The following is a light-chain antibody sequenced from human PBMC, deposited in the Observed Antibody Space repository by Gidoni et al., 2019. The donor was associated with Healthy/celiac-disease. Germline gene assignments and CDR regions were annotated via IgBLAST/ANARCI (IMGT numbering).Light chain of an antibody. CDR3: QQRSNWPPIVT. CDR1: QSVSSY. Sequence: EIVLPQSPATLSLSPGKRATLSCRASQSVSSYFAWYQQKPGQAPRLLIYDASNRATGIPARFSGSGSGTDFTLTISSLEPEDFAVYYCQQRSNWPPIVTFGGGTKVEIK. V-gene: IGKV3-11*01. CDR2: DAS. J-gene: IGKJ4*01.